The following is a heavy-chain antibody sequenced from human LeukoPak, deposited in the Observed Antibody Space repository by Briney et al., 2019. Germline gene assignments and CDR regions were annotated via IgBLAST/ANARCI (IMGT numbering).Heavy chain of an antibody. CDR3: ARATPTITIFGVVIRAPKRDAFDI. V-gene: IGHV4-59*12. J-gene: IGHJ3*02. CDR2: IYYSGST. D-gene: IGHD3-3*01. Sequence: PSETLSLTCTVSGGSISSYYWSWIRQPPGKGLEWIGYIYYSGSTNYNPSLKSRVTISVDTSKNQFSLKLSSVTAADTAVYYCARATPTITIFGVVIRAPKRDAFDIWGQGTMVTVSS. CDR1: GGSISSYY.